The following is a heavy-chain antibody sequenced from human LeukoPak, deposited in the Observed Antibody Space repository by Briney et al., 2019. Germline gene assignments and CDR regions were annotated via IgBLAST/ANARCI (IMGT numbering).Heavy chain of an antibody. D-gene: IGHD3-3*01. Sequence: GGSLRLSCATSGFTFSSYWMTWVRQAPGKGLEWVANIKQDGSERYYVDSVKGRFTISRDNAKNSLYLQMNSLKTEDTALYYCTTDGDTMFSYYNYYMDVWGKGTTVTVS. J-gene: IGHJ6*03. CDR3: TTDGDTMFSYYNYYMDV. CDR2: IKQDGSER. V-gene: IGHV3-7*03. CDR1: GFTFSSYW.